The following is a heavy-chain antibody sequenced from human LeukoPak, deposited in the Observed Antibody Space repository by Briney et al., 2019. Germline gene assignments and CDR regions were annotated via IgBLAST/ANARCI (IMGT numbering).Heavy chain of an antibody. CDR2: ISGSGGNT. CDR1: GFTLSNYA. CDR3: GKVLEMDTGLPPFHY. D-gene: IGHD5-24*01. Sequence: PGGSLRLPCAASGFTLSNYAMRWVRHAPGEGLEWVSAISGSGGNTFYADSVNGRFAISRDNSKNTRYLQVNSVRAADTAIYYCGKVLEMDTGLPPFHYWGQGTLVTVSS. J-gene: IGHJ4*02. V-gene: IGHV3-23*01.